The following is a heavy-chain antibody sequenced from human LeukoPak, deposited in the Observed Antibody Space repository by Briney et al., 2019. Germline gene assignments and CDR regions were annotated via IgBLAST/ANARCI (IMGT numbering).Heavy chain of an antibody. Sequence: PSETLSLTCTVSGGSISNYYWSWIRQPAGKGLEWIGRIYTSGSTNYNPSLKSQVTMSVDTSKNQFSLKLSSVTAADTAVHYCARDRYDYSNYYYYYYMDVWGKGTTVTVSS. V-gene: IGHV4-4*07. J-gene: IGHJ6*03. CDR1: GGSISNYY. CDR2: IYTSGST. D-gene: IGHD4-11*01. CDR3: ARDRYDYSNYYYYYYMDV.